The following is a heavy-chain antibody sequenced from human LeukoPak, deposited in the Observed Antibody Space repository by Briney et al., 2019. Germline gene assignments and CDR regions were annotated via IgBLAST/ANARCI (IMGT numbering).Heavy chain of an antibody. CDR1: GFTFSSYA. CDR3: ARGYGDYPTDY. D-gene: IGHD4-17*01. Sequence: GGSLRLSCAAPGFTFSSYAMHWVRQAPGKGLEWVAVISYDGSNKYYADSVKGRFTISRDNSKNTLYLQMNSLRAEDTAVYYCARGYGDYPTDYWGQGTLVTVSS. V-gene: IGHV3-30-3*01. J-gene: IGHJ4*02. CDR2: ISYDGSNK.